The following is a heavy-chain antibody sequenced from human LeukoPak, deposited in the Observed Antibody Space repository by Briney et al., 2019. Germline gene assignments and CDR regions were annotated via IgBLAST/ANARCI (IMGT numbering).Heavy chain of an antibody. CDR2: IYTSGST. D-gene: IGHD3-9*01. Sequence: PSETLSLTCTVSGGSISSYYWSWIRQPAGKGLEWIGRIYTSGSTNYNPSLKSRVTISVDTSKNQFSLKLSSVTAADTAVYYCARDGGYDILTGYYYYYMDVWGKGTTVTISS. V-gene: IGHV4-4*07. CDR3: ARDGGYDILTGYYYYYMDV. CDR1: GGSISSYY. J-gene: IGHJ6*03.